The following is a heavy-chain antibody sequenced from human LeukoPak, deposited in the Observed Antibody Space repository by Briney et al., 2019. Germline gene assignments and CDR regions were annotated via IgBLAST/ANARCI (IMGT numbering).Heavy chain of an antibody. CDR3: ASIVRYSSSPPVV. CDR2: ISSSSSYI. J-gene: IGHJ4*02. Sequence: PGGSLRLSCAASGFTFSSYSMNWVRQAPRKELAGVSSISSSSSYIYYADSVKGRFTISRDNAKNSLYLQMNSLRAEDTAVYYCASIVRYSSSPPVVWGQGTLVTVSS. D-gene: IGHD6-6*01. V-gene: IGHV3-21*01. CDR1: GFTFSSYS.